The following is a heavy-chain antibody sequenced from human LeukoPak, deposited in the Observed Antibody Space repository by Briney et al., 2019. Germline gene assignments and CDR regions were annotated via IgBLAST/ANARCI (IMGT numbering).Heavy chain of an antibody. J-gene: IGHJ4*02. Sequence: GGSLRLSCAASGFTFSSYSMNWVRQAPGKGLEWVSSISSSSSYIYYADPVKGRFTISRDNAKNSLYLQMNSLRAEDTAVYYCARGVTMIVVPPPRDWGQGTLVTVSS. V-gene: IGHV3-21*01. CDR1: GFTFSSYS. CDR2: ISSSSSYI. D-gene: IGHD3-22*01. CDR3: ARGVTMIVVPPPRD.